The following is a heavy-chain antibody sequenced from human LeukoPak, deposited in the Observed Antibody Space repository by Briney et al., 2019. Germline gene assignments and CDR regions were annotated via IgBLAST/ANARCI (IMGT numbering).Heavy chain of an antibody. J-gene: IGHJ4*02. CDR3: ANLYYDSSGYQPYYFDY. V-gene: IGHV3-23*01. CDR1: GFTFSSYA. Sequence: GGSLRLSCAASGFTFSSYAMSWVRQAPGKGLEWVSAISGSGGSIYYADSVKGRFTISRDNSKNTLYLQMNSLRAEDTAVYYCANLYYDSSGYQPYYFDYWGQGTLVTVSS. D-gene: IGHD3-22*01. CDR2: ISGSGGSI.